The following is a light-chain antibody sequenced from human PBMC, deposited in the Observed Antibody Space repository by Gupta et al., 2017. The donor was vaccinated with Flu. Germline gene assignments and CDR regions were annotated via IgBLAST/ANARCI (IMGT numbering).Light chain of an antibody. Sequence: PSTLSASVGDRVTITCRASQSIDSWLAWYQKKPGRAPKSLIYKASSLETGVPSRFSGSGSGTEFSLTISSLQPDDFATYYCQQYRSSPWTFGQGTKVEI. CDR1: QSIDSW. CDR2: KAS. CDR3: QQYRSSPWT. J-gene: IGKJ1*01. V-gene: IGKV1-5*03.